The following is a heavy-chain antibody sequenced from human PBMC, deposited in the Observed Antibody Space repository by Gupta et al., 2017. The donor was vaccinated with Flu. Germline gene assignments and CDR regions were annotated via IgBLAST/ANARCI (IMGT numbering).Heavy chain of an antibody. CDR3: ARGLRRTSGVAATGFYSILGHFDS. V-gene: IGHV4-4*07. J-gene: IGHJ5*01. D-gene: IGHD2-2*02. CDR1: GEPMTDYF. Sequence: HLQESGPGLVKPSETLSLKCFVSGEPMTDYFWNWVRQSAEKGLEWIGRVHYTASSISNPSLGRRVSMSLDASKSQFSLNLTSVTVADTATYFCARGLRRTSGVAATGFYSILGHFDSWGQGILVTVS. CDR2: VHYTASS.